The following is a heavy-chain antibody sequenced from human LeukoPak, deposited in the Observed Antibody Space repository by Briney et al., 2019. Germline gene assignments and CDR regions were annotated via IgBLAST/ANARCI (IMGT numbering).Heavy chain of an antibody. V-gene: IGHV1-69*01. D-gene: IGHD6-13*01. Sequence: SVSVSCKASGGTFNSYAMSWVRQARGQGGEWMGGIIPIFGTANYAQKFQGRVTITADESTSTAYMELSSLRPEDPAVYSCPRADSTSWDYYFDYSGQGTLVTVSS. J-gene: IGHJ4*02. CDR2: IIPIFGTA. CDR3: PRADSTSWDYYFDY. CDR1: GGTFNSYA.